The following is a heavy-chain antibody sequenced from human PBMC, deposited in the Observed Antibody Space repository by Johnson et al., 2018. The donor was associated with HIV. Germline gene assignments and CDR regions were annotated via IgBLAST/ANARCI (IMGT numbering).Heavy chain of an antibody. CDR2: ISWNSGSI. Sequence: VQLVESGGGVVQPGRSLRLSCAASGFTFDDYAMHWVRQAPGKGLEWVSGISWNSGSIGYADSVKGRFTISRDNAKNSLYLQMNSLRAEDTALYFCARGFVRISMILVADAFDMWGQGTMVTVSS. CDR1: GFTFDDYA. J-gene: IGHJ3*02. CDR3: ARGFVRISMILVADAFDM. D-gene: IGHD3-22*01. V-gene: IGHV3-9*01.